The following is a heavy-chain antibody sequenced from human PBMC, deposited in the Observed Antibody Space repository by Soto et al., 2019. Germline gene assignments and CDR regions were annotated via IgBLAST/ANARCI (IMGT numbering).Heavy chain of an antibody. J-gene: IGHJ3*01. Sequence: QITLKESGPTLVKPTQTLTLTCTFSGFSLTTSGVSVGWIRQPPGKALEWLALLYWDDDKRYSPSLKSRLTITKDTSNNQVVLTMINMDPVDTATYYCARSGYQLLYGRNVLDVWGQGTMVTVSS. CDR2: LYWDDDK. CDR1: GFSLTTSGVS. V-gene: IGHV2-5*02. D-gene: IGHD2-2*02. CDR3: ARSGYQLLYGRNVLDV.